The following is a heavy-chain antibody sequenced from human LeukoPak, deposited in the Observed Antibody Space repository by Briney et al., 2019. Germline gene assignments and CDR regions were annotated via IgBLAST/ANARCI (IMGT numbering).Heavy chain of an antibody. D-gene: IGHD2-2*02. V-gene: IGHV3-7*01. CDR3: ARDIRPFDY. CDR2: IKQDGSEK. J-gene: IGHJ4*02. Sequence: GSLRLSCAASGFTFSSYGMHWVRQAPGKGLEWVANIKQDGSEKYYVDSVKGRFTISRDNAKNSLYLQMNSLRAEDTAVYYCARDIRPFDYWGQGTLVTVSS. CDR1: GFTFSSYG.